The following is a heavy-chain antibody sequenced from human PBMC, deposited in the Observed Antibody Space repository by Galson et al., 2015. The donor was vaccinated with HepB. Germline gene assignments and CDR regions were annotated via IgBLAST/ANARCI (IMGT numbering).Heavy chain of an antibody. CDR3: AKSRRSDYYFDY. CDR2: IYPDDSDT. Sequence: QSGAEVKKPGDSLKISCKGSGYSFTNYWIGWVRQMPGKGLEWVGTIYPDDSDTRYSPSFQGQVTISADKSIKTAYLQWSSLKASDSAMYYCAKSRRSDYYFDYWGQGTLVTVSS. D-gene: IGHD2-21*02. J-gene: IGHJ4*02. CDR1: GYSFTNYW. V-gene: IGHV5-51*01.